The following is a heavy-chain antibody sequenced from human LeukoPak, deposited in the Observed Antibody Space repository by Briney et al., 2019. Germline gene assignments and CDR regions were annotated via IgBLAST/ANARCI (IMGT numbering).Heavy chain of an antibody. CDR2: IIPIFGTA. J-gene: IGHJ4*02. CDR1: GYTFSSYG. Sequence: SVKVSCKASGYTFSSYGISWVRQAPGQGLEWMGGIIPIFGTANYAQKFQGRVTITADESTSTAYMELSSLRSEDTAVYYCARDRGGNGPFDYWGQGTLVTVSS. CDR3: ARDRGGNGPFDY. V-gene: IGHV1-69*13. D-gene: IGHD1-1*01.